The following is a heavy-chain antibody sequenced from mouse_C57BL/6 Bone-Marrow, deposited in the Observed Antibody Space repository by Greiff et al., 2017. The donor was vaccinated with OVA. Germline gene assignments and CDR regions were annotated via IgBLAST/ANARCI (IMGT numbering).Heavy chain of an antibody. CDR3: TRFHYYGSRDYAMDY. D-gene: IGHD1-1*01. J-gene: IGHJ4*01. V-gene: IGHV1-15*01. CDR2: IDPETGGT. Sequence: QVQLQQSGAELVRPGASVTLSCKASGYTFTDYEMHWVKQTPVHGLEWIGAIDPETGGTAYNQKFKGKAILTADKSSSTAYMELRSLTSEDSAVYYCTRFHYYGSRDYAMDYWGQGTSVTVSS. CDR1: GYTFTDYE.